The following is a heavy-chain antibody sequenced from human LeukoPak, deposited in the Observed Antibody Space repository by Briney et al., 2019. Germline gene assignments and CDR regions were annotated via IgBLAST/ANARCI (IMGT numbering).Heavy chain of an antibody. Sequence: ASVKVSCKTSGYNFIVNYMHWVRQAPGQGLEWMGWINPHTGDTKFAQKFQGGVTMTRNTSISTAYMELSSLRSEDTAVYYCATAAGIGYFQHWGQGTLVTVSS. CDR2: INPHTGDT. CDR3: ATAAGIGYFQH. V-gene: IGHV1-2*02. J-gene: IGHJ1*01. D-gene: IGHD6-13*01. CDR1: GYNFIVNY.